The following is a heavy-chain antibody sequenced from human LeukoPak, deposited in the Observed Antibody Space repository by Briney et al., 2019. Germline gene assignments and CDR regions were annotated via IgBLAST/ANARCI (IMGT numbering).Heavy chain of an antibody. V-gene: IGHV3-30*02. D-gene: IGHD2-2*01. CDR3: AKVRAWYQLSRDWYYYMDA. Sequence: GGXLRLSCAASGFTFSSYGMHWVRQAPGKGLEWVAFIRYDGSNKYYADSVKGRFTISRDNSKNTLYLQMNSLRAEDTAVYYCAKVRAWYQLSRDWYYYMDAWGKGTTVTVSS. J-gene: IGHJ6*03. CDR1: GFTFSSYG. CDR2: IRYDGSNK.